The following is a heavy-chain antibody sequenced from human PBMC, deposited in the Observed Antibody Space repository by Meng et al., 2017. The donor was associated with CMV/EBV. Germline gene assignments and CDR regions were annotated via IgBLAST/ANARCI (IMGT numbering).Heavy chain of an antibody. Sequence: QVVLQESGPGLVKPSEALSLTCTVSGGSISSYYWSWIRQPAGKGLEWIGRIYTSWSTNYNPSLKSRVTMSVDTSKNQFSLKLSSVTAADTAVYYCARGPEVDYGDYVGLDYWGQEPWSPSPQ. CDR2: IYTSWST. J-gene: IGHJ4*01. D-gene: IGHD4-17*01. V-gene: IGHV4-4*07. CDR1: GGSISSYY. CDR3: ARGPEVDYGDYVGLDY.